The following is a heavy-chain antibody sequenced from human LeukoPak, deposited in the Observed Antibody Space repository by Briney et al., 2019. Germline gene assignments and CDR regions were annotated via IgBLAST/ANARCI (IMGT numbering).Heavy chain of an antibody. D-gene: IGHD3-22*01. CDR2: INPSGGNT. J-gene: IGHJ4*02. Sequence: ASVKVSCKASGYTFTGYYMHWVRQAPGQGLEWMGMINPSGGNTNYTQNFQGRVTMTRDTSTSTVYMELSSLRSDDMAVYYCARTPYHDSSGFDHFNYWGQGTLVTVSS. V-gene: IGHV1-46*01. CDR3: ARTPYHDSSGFDHFNY. CDR1: GYTFTGYY.